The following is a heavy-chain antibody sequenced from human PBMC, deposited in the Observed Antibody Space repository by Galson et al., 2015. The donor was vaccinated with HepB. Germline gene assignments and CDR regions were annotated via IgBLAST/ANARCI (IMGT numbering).Heavy chain of an antibody. CDR1: GYTFTNYG. CDR3: AREGYGGIDAFDI. V-gene: IGHV1-18*04. CDR2: ISPYIANT. D-gene: IGHD4-23*01. Sequence: SVKVSCKASGYTFTNYGISWVRQAPGQGLEWMGWISPYIANTNSAQKFQGRVTMTIDTSSNTAYMELRSLRPDDTALYYCAREGYGGIDAFDIWGQGTMV. J-gene: IGHJ3*02.